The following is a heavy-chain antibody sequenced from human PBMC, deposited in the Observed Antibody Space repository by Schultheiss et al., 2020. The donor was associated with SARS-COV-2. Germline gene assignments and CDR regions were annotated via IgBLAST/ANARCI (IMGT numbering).Heavy chain of an antibody. Sequence: GGSLRLSCAASGFTFSSYAMSWVRQAPGKGLEWVSAISGSGDSTYYADSVKGRFTISRDNSKNTLYLQMNSLRTEDTALYYCAKGPYDFWSGYYTDYMDVWGKGTTVTVSS. CDR1: GFTFSSYA. V-gene: IGHV3-23*01. CDR2: ISGSGDST. CDR3: AKGPYDFWSGYYTDYMDV. D-gene: IGHD3-3*01. J-gene: IGHJ6*03.